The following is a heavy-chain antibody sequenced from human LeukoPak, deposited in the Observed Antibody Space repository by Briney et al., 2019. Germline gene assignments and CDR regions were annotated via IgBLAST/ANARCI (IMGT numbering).Heavy chain of an antibody. Sequence: ASVKISCKASGYSFTTYWIGWVRQMPGKGLEWMGIIYPGDSDTTYSPSFQGQVTISADKSISTAYLQWSGLKASDTAMYYCARQSSTYAHSSFDSWGQGTLVTVSS. J-gene: IGHJ4*02. CDR3: ARQSSTYAHSSFDS. CDR1: GYSFTTYW. CDR2: IYPGDSDT. V-gene: IGHV5-51*01. D-gene: IGHD2-2*01.